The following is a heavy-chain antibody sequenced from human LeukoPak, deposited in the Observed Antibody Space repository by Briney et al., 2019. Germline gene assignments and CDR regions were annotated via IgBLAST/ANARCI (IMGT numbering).Heavy chain of an antibody. V-gene: IGHV3-21*01. CDR3: ASLDSSGYYSIDY. D-gene: IGHD3-22*01. J-gene: IGHJ4*02. CDR1: GFSFSSYS. Sequence: GGSLRLSCAASGFSFSSYSMNWVRQAPGKGLEWVSSISSSSSYIYYADSVKGRFTISRDNAKNSLYLQMNSLRAEDTAVYYCASLDSSGYYSIDYWGQGTLVTVSS. CDR2: ISSSSSYI.